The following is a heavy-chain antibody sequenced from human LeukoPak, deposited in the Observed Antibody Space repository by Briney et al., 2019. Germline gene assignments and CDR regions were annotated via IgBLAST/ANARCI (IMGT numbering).Heavy chain of an antibody. CDR1: GFTFSSYW. D-gene: IGHD3-10*01. CDR2: IKQDGSEK. CDR3: AKLAKYFYGSETYYFFEH. Sequence: GGSLRLSCAASGFTFSSYWMSWVRQAPGKGLEWVANIKQDGSEKYYVDSVKGRFTISRDNAKNSLYLQMNTLRVEDTAVYYCAKLAKYFYGSETYYFFEHWGQGTPVTASS. V-gene: IGHV3-7*01. J-gene: IGHJ4*02.